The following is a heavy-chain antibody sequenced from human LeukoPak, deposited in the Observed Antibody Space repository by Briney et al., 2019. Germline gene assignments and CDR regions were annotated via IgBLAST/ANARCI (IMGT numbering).Heavy chain of an antibody. CDR1: GFTFSGYA. CDR2: ISGSGGST. CDR3: VKDSAGGSDGEYYFDY. V-gene: IGHV3-23*01. Sequence: PGGSLRLSCAASGFTFSGYAMSWVRQAPGKGLEWVSAISGSGGSTYYADSVKGRFTISRDNSKNTLYLQMNSLRAEDTAVYYCVKDSAGGSDGEYYFDYWGQGTLVTVSS. J-gene: IGHJ4*02. D-gene: IGHD1-26*01.